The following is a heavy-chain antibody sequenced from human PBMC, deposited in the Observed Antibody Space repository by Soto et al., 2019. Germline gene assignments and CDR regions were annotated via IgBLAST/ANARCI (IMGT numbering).Heavy chain of an antibody. J-gene: IGHJ4*02. V-gene: IGHV4-34*01. CDR1: GGSFSGYY. CDR3: ARGQYYYDSSGYYYSFGYFDY. CDR2: INHSGST. D-gene: IGHD3-22*01. Sequence: PSETLSLTCAVYGGSFSGYYWGWIRQPPGKGLEWIGEINHSGSTNYNPSLKSRVTISVDTSKNQFSLKLSSVTAADTAVYYCARGQYYYDSSGYYYSFGYFDYWGQGTLVTVSS.